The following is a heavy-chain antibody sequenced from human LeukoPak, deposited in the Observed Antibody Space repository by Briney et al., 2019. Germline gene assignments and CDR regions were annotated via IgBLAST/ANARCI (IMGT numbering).Heavy chain of an antibody. D-gene: IGHD4-23*01. CDR1: GYTFTSYG. CDR2: INPNSGGT. V-gene: IGHV1-2*06. Sequence: ASVKVSCKASGYTFTSYGISWVRQAPGQGLEWMGRINPNSGGTNYAQKFQGRVTMTRDTSISTAYMELSRLRSDDTAVYYCARKPGNSAAKPFDYWGQGTLVTVSS. CDR3: ARKPGNSAAKPFDY. J-gene: IGHJ4*02.